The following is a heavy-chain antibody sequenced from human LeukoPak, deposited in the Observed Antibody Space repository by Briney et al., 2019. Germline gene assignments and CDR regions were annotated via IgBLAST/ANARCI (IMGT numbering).Heavy chain of an antibody. CDR2: INPGDSDT. Sequence: GESLKISCKGSGYSFTSYWIGWVRQMPGKGLEWMGLINPGDSDTRYSPSFQGQVTISADKAISTAYLQWSSLKASDTAMYYCARQKGIAVAGTNYMDVWGKGTTVTVSS. D-gene: IGHD6-19*01. J-gene: IGHJ6*03. V-gene: IGHV5-51*01. CDR1: GYSFTSYW. CDR3: ARQKGIAVAGTNYMDV.